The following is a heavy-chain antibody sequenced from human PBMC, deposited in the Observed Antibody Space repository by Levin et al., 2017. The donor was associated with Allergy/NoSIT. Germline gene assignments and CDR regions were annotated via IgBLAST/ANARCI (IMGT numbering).Heavy chain of an antibody. J-gene: IGHJ2*01. V-gene: IGHV1-46*01. Sequence: GESLKISCKASGYTFTSYYMHWVRQAPGQGLEWMGIINPSGGSTSYAQKFQGRVTMTRDTSTSTVYMELSSLRSEDTAVYYCARVSYGFSTGWYFDLWGRGTLVTVSS. CDR3: ARVSYGFSTGWYFDL. CDR2: INPSGGST. D-gene: IGHD4-17*01. CDR1: GYTFTSYY.